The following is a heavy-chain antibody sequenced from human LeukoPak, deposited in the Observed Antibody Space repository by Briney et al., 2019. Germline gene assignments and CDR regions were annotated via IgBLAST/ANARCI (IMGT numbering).Heavy chain of an antibody. V-gene: IGHV4-59*01. CDR3: ARATPTYPTFGGVIGTDIYGLDV. CDR1: GGSISSYY. CDR2: INFSRET. Sequence: SETLSLTCTVSGGSISSYYWIWIRQPPGKGLEWIRYINFSRETSYNPSLKSRVTISIDTSKNQFSLKLSSVTAADTAVYYCARATPTYPTFGGVIGTDIYGLDVWGQGTTVTGS. J-gene: IGHJ6*02. D-gene: IGHD3-16*02.